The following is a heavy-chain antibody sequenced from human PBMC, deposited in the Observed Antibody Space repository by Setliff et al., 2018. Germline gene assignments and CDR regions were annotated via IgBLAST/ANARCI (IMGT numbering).Heavy chain of an antibody. D-gene: IGHD2-2*01. V-gene: IGHV4-34*01. CDR2: INHSGST. CDR1: GGSFSGYY. Sequence: PSETLSLTCAVYGGSFSGYYWSWIRQPPGKGLEWIGEINHSGSTNYNPSLKSRVTISVDTSKNQFSLKLSSVTAADTAVYYCARVARVVLSRNAFDIWGQGTVVTVSS. J-gene: IGHJ3*02. CDR3: ARVARVVLSRNAFDI.